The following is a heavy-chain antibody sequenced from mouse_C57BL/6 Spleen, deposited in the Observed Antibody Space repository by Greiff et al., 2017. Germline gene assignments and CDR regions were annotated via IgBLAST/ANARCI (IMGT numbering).Heavy chain of an antibody. Sequence: VQLKQSGPELVKPGASVKIPCKASGYTFTDYNMDWVKQSHGKSLEWIGDINPNNGGTIYNQKFKGKATLTVDKSSSTAYMELRSLTSEDTAVYSGARYSYDVGYYAMDYWGQGTSVTVSS. D-gene: IGHD2-12*01. CDR2: INPNNGGT. J-gene: IGHJ4*01. CDR1: GYTFTDYN. CDR3: ARYSYDVGYYAMDY. V-gene: IGHV1-18*01.